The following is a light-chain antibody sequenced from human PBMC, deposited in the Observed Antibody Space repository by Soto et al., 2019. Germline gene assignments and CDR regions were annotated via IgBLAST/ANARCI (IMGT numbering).Light chain of an antibody. CDR2: DVG. V-gene: IGLV2-14*03. CDR1: SSDVGGYNS. J-gene: IGLJ1*01. Sequence: QSDLTQPASVSGSPGESITISCTGTSSDVGGYNSVSWYQHHPGKAPKVILYDVGDRPSGVSYRFSGSKSGNTASLTISGRQAADEADYFCSSFTSSMTNVFGSGTKVTVL. CDR3: SSFTSSMTNV.